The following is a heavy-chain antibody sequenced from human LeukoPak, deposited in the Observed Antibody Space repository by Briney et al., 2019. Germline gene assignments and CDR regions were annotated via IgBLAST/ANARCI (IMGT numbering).Heavy chain of an antibody. CDR1: GGSISSYY. CDR3: ARTNYYGSGSYFPYSGYYYYYMDV. V-gene: IGHV4-59*01. J-gene: IGHJ6*03. Sequence: SETLSLTCTVSGGSISSYYWSWIRQPPGKGLEWIGYIYYSGSTNYNPSLKSRVTISVDTSKNQFSLKLSSETAADTAVYYCARTNYYGSGSYFPYSGYYYYYMDVWGKGTTVTISS. CDR2: IYYSGST. D-gene: IGHD3-10*01.